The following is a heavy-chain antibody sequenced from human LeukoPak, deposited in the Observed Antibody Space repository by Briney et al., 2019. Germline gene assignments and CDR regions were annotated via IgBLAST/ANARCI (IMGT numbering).Heavy chain of an antibody. CDR1: GGSFSSYA. J-gene: IGHJ6*03. V-gene: IGHV1-69*06. CDR2: IIPIFGTP. Sequence: SVNVSCKASGGSFSSYAITWVRQARGQGLEWMGRIIPIFGTPTYAQKFQGRVTITADMGSSTAYLELTSLTSEDTARYFCAKQGAVRQDYYMDVWGSGTTVTVSS. D-gene: IGHD3-16*01. CDR3: AKQGAVRQDYYMDV.